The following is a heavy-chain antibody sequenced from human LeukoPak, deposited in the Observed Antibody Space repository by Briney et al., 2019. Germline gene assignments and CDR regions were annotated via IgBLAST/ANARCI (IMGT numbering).Heavy chain of an antibody. CDR2: INDRGGT. J-gene: IGHJ3*02. D-gene: IGHD3-22*01. CDR1: GGSFSGYY. V-gene: IGHV4-34*01. CDR3: ARDGAITMIVVVIRAFDI. Sequence: PSETLSLTCAVYGGSFSGYYWSWIRQPPGKGLEWIGEINDRGGTNFNPSLKSRVTISVDTSKNQFSLKLSSVTAADTAVYYCARDGAITMIVVVIRAFDIWGQGTMVTVSS.